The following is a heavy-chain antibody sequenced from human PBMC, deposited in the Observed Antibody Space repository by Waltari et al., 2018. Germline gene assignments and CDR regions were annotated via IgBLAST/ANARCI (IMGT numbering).Heavy chain of an antibody. CDR1: GYAISSNYV. V-gene: IGHV4-38-2*01. CDR2: IYDSETI. D-gene: IGHD1-26*01. CDR3: ARGLSKVADY. J-gene: IGHJ4*02. Sequence: QVQLQESGPGLVKPSETLSLTCAVSGYAISSNYVWGWVRQPPGKGLEWIGHIYDSETIFYNPSLKSRVTISLDTSKNHFSLKLSSLTAADTAVYFCARGLSKVADYWGQGILVTVSS.